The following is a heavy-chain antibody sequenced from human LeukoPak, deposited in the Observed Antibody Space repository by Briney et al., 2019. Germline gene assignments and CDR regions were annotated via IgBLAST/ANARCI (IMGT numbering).Heavy chain of an antibody. V-gene: IGHV4-59*08. CDR3: ARGAYYGSVDY. D-gene: IGHD3-10*01. Sequence: NPSETLSLTCTVSGGSISNYYWSWIRQPPGKGLEWIGCIYYTGTTNYNLSLKSRVAISVDSSKNQFSLKLSSVTAADTAVYYCARGAYYGSVDYWGQGTLVTVSA. CDR1: GGSISNYY. J-gene: IGHJ4*02. CDR2: IYYTGTT.